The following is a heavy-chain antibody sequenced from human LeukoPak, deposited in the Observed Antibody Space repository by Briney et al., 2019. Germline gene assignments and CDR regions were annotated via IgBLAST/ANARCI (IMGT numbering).Heavy chain of an antibody. J-gene: IGHJ6*02. Sequence: AASVKVSCKASGYTFTSYGISWVRQAPGQGLEWMGWISAYNGNTNYAQKLQGRVTTTTDTSTSTAYMELRSLRSDDTAVYYCARVVMRGQQLVSAYGMDVWGQGTTVTVSS. V-gene: IGHV1-18*01. D-gene: IGHD6-13*01. CDR2: ISAYNGNT. CDR1: GYTFTSYG. CDR3: ARVVMRGQQLVSAYGMDV.